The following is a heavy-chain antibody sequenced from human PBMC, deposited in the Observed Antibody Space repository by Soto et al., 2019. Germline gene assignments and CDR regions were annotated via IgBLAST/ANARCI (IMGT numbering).Heavy chain of an antibody. D-gene: IGHD1-1*01. CDR1: GYTFTTYG. V-gene: IGHV1-18*01. J-gene: IGHJ4*02. CDR2: ISDYNGNT. Sequence: QVQLVQSGAEVKKPGASVKVSCKASGYTFTTYGISWVRRAPGQGLEWMGWISDYNGNTDYAQKFQGRVTMTTDTSTSTAHMELRSRRSDATAVYYWPSGGGYYNPILFDNWGQGTLVTVSS. CDR3: PSGGGYYNPILFDN.